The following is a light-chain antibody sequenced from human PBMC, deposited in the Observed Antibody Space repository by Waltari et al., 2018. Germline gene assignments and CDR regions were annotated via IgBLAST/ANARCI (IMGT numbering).Light chain of an antibody. J-gene: IGKJ4*01. CDR3: QQYETYPLT. Sequence: DIQMTQSPSTLAASVGDTVTPTCRASHNVKNWLAWYQQKPGKAPNLLSFYASTLQTVVPSRFSGSGSGTDFTLTITSLQPDDFATYYCQQYETYPLTFGGGTRVEIK. CDR1: HNVKNW. V-gene: IGKV1-5*01. CDR2: YAS.